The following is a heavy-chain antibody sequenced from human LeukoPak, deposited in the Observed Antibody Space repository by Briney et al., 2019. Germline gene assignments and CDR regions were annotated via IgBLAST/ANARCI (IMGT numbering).Heavy chain of an antibody. D-gene: IGHD3-10*01. CDR2: IRYDGSNK. CDR3: AREGVSLWYFDY. Sequence: GGSLRLSCAASGFTFSSYGMHWVRQAPGKGLEWVAFIRYDGSNKYYADSVKGRFTISRDNSKNMLSLQMNSLRPEDTAMYYCAREGVSLWYFDYWGQGTLVTVSS. CDR1: GFTFSSYG. J-gene: IGHJ4*02. V-gene: IGHV3-30*02.